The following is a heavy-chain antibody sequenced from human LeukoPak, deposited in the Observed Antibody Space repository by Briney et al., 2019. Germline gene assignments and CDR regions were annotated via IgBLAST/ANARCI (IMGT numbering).Heavy chain of an antibody. CDR3: AKPQLRITISPSDY. D-gene: IGHD3-3*01. Sequence: EGSLRLSCAASGFTFSSYGMHWVRQAPGKGLEWVAVISYDGSNKYYADSVKGRFTISRDNSKNTLYLQMNSLRAEDTAVYYCAKPQLRITISPSDYWGQGTLVTVSS. CDR2: ISYDGSNK. CDR1: GFTFSSYG. J-gene: IGHJ4*02. V-gene: IGHV3-30*18.